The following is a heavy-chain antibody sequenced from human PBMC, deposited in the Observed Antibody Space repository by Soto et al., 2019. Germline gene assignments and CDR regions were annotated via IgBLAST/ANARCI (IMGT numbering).Heavy chain of an antibody. V-gene: IGHV1-8*01. CDR2: MSPDSGNT. CDR1: GYTFTSYD. J-gene: IGHJ4*01. CDR3: ERNLWGTGDFDY. D-gene: IGHD2-21*01. Sequence: QVQLVQSGAEVKNPGASVRVSCKTSGYTFTSYDINWLRQATGQGLEWLGWMSPDSGNTGYAQKFQGRVMMTRDTSTSTAYMKLSSLQDEDTAIYYCERNLWGTGDFDYWGHGTLVTVSS.